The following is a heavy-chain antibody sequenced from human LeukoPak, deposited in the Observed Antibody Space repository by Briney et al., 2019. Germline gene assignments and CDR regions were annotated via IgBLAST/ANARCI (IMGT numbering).Heavy chain of an antibody. D-gene: IGHD3-16*01. J-gene: IGHJ4*02. CDR1: GFTFGDYY. CDR3: AKDYRMITFGGVIDY. Sequence: PGGSLRLSCAASGFTFGDYYMSWIRQAPGKGLEWVSAISGSGGSTYYADSVKGRFTISRDNSKNTLYLQMNSLRAEDTAVYYCAKDYRMITFGGVIDYWGQGTLVTVSS. V-gene: IGHV3-23*01. CDR2: ISGSGGST.